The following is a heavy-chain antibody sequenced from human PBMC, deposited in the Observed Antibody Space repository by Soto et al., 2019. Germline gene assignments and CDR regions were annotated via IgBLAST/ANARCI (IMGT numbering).Heavy chain of an antibody. V-gene: IGHV2-5*01. J-gene: IGHJ4*02. CDR1: GLSLSTSRVG. CDR2: TYWTADK. Sequence: QITLKESGPTLVKPTQTLTLTCTFSGLSLSTSRVGVGWIRQPPGQALEWLALTYWTADKRSSPSLKSSVTITKDTTKNQVVLTMTDMDPVDTATYYCARDTPDQPYEEYRFDYGGQGTLVTVSS. CDR3: ARDTPDQPYEEYRFDY. D-gene: IGHD3-16*01.